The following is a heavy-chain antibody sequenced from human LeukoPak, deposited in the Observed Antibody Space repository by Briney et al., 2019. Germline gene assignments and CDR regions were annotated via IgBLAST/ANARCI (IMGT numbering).Heavy chain of an antibody. CDR3: ARGHYGLDV. Sequence: GGSLRLSCAASGFSLSNHWVTWVRQAPGKGPEWVAHINVDGSEKDFLDSVRGRFTISRDNSKNSVYLQMNTLGVEDTAVYHCARGHYGLDVWGQGTTVTVSS. CDR1: GFSLSNHW. CDR2: INVDGSEK. J-gene: IGHJ6*02. V-gene: IGHV3-7*01.